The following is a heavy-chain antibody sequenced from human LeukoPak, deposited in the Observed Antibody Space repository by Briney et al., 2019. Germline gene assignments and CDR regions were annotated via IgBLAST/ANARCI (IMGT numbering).Heavy chain of an antibody. CDR3: ARARDLGYSYGYVVDY. D-gene: IGHD5-18*01. J-gene: IGHJ4*02. CDR1: GGSFSGYY. Sequence: SETLSLTCAVYGGSFSGYYWSWIRQPPGKGLEWIGESNHSGGTNYNPSLKSRVTISVDTSKNQFSLKLSSVTAADTAVYYCARARDLGYSYGYVVDYWGQGTLVTVSS. CDR2: SNHSGGT. V-gene: IGHV4-34*01.